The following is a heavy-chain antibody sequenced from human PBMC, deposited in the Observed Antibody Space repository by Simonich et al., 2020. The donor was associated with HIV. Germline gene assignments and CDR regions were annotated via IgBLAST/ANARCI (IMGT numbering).Heavy chain of an antibody. CDR2: INVGHGNT. D-gene: IGHD1-26*01. V-gene: IGHV1-3*01. J-gene: IGHJ4*02. CDR1: GYTFINYA. CDR3: ARGWELLHAFDY. Sequence: QVQLVQSGAEVKKPGASVKVSCKASGYTFINYAMHWVRQAPGQRLEWMGWINVGHGNTKYSQKVQGRVTITRDTSASTAYMELSSLRSEDTAVYYCARGWELLHAFDYWGQGTLVTVSS.